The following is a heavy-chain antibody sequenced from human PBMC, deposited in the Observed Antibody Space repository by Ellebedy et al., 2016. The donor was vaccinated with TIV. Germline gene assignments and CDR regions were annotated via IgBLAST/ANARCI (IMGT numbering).Heavy chain of an antibody. V-gene: IGHV4-4*02. D-gene: IGHD3-22*01. CDR3: ARDNRAGYSSSYYTTFDY. Sequence: MPSETLSLTCAVSGGSISSNNWWSWVRQSPGKGLEWIGEIYHSGSTNYNPSLRSRVAISVEKSKNQFSLKLSSVTAADTAVYYCARDNRAGYSSSYYTTFDYWGRGTLVTVSS. J-gene: IGHJ4*02. CDR2: IYHSGST. CDR1: GGSISSNNW.